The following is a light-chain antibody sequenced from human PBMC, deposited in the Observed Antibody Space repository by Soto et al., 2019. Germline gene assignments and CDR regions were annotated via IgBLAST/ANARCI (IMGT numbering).Light chain of an antibody. Sequence: QSVLTQPASVSGSPGQSITISCTGTSSDVGNYNLVSWYQHDPGKAPKLLIYEGSKRPSGVSDRFSGSKSGNTASLTISGLQADDVADSSCCSYASRTTYVFRTRTKVPVL. J-gene: IGLJ1*01. V-gene: IGLV2-23*01. CDR3: CSYASRTTYV. CDR1: SSDVGNYNL. CDR2: EGS.